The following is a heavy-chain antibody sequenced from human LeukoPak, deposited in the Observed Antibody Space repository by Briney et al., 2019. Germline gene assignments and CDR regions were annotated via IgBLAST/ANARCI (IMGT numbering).Heavy chain of an antibody. D-gene: IGHD6-19*01. CDR3: ARSFSGWSFDY. CDR2: IYHSEST. CDR1: GGSISSSNW. J-gene: IGHJ4*02. V-gene: IGHV4-4*02. Sequence: SETLSLTCAVSGGSISSSNWWSWVRPPPGKGLEWIGEIYHSESTNYNPSPKSRVTISVDKSKNQFSLKLSSVTAADTAVYYCARSFSGWSFDYWGQGTLVTVSS.